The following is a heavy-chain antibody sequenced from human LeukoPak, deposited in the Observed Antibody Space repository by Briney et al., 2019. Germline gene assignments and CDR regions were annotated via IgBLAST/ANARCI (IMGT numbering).Heavy chain of an antibody. CDR1: GFPFNNYG. Sequence: GGSLRLSCAASGFPFNNYGMHWVRQAPGKGLEWVAVIWYDGSNKYYADSVKGRFTISRDDSKNTLYLQMNTLRAEDTAVYYCARGLYSSGWYLFYWGQGTLVTVSS. D-gene: IGHD6-13*01. J-gene: IGHJ4*02. CDR2: IWYDGSNK. CDR3: ARGLYSSGWYLFY. V-gene: IGHV3-33*01.